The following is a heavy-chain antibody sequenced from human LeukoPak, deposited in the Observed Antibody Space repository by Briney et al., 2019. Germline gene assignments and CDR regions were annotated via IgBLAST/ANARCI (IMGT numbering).Heavy chain of an antibody. J-gene: IGHJ6*02. D-gene: IGHD3-16*01. CDR3: ARLIRYYYGMDV. CDR2: INSDGSST. Sequence: GGSLRLSCAASGFTFSSYWMPWVRQAPGKGLVWVSRINSDGSSTSYADSVKGRFTISRDNAKNTLYLQMNSLRAEDTAVYYCARLIRYYYGMDVWGQGTTVTVSS. CDR1: GFTFSSYW. V-gene: IGHV3-74*01.